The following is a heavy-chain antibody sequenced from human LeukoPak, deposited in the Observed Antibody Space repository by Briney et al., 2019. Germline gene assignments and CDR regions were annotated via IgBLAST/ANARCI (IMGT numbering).Heavy chain of an antibody. Sequence: PGGSLRLSCEASGFTFSNYNMSWVRQAPGKGLEWVANIKQDGSEKYYVDSVKGRFTISRDNAKNSLYLQMNSLRAEDTAVYYCARGDGMVVPATLYSDYWGQGTLVTVSS. CDR2: IKQDGSEK. D-gene: IGHD2-2*01. J-gene: IGHJ4*02. CDR1: GFTFSNYN. CDR3: ARGDGMVVPATLYSDY. V-gene: IGHV3-7*01.